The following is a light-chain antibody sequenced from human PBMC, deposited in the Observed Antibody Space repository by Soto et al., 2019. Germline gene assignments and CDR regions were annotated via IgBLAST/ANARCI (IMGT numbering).Light chain of an antibody. J-gene: IGLJ2*01. CDR2: GNS. Sequence: QAVVTQPPSVSGAPGQRVTISCTGSSSNIGAGYDVHWYQQLPGTAPKLLIYGNSNRPSEVPDRFSGPKSGTSASLAITGLQAEDESDYYCQSYDSSLSGVVFGGGTKLTVL. CDR3: QSYDSSLSGVV. CDR1: SSNIGAGYD. V-gene: IGLV1-40*01.